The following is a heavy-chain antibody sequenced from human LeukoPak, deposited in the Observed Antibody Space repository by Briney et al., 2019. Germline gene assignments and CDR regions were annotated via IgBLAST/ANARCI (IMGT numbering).Heavy chain of an antibody. V-gene: IGHV1-8*03. J-gene: IGHJ6*03. CDR2: MNPNSGNT. D-gene: IGHD5-18*01. CDR3: GRTEESGYSYRYFGYYYYMDV. Sequence: ASVKVSCKASGYTFTSYDINWVRQATGQGLEWMGWMNPNSGNTGYAQKFQGRVTITRNTSISTAYMELSSLRSEDTAVYYCGRTEESGYSYRYFGYYYYMDVWGKGTTVTVSS. CDR1: GYTFTSYD.